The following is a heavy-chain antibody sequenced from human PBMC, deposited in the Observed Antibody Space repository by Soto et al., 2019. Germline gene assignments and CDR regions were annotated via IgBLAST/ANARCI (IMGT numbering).Heavy chain of an antibody. CDR3: ARDHGSYGMDV. Sequence: ASVNVSWKSSGYTFTSYCISWVRQAPGQGLEWMGWISAYNGNTNYAQKLQGRVTMTTDTSTSTAYMELRSLRSDDTAVYYCARDHGSYGMDVWGQGTTVTVSS. CDR2: ISAYNGNT. CDR1: GYTFTSYC. D-gene: IGHD3-10*01. J-gene: IGHJ6*02. V-gene: IGHV1-18*04.